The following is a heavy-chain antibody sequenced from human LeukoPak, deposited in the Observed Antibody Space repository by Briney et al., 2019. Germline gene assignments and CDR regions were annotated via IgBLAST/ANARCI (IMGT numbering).Heavy chain of an antibody. CDR2: INPNSGGT. J-gene: IGHJ5*02. V-gene: IGHV1-2*06. CDR3: ARDLYDSSGYYLNWFDP. D-gene: IGHD3-22*01. CDR1: GYTFTGYY. Sequence: ASVEVSCKASGYTFTGYYMHWVRQAPGQGLEWMGRINPNSGGTNYAQKFQGRVTMTRDTSISTAYMELSRLRSDDTAVYYCARDLYDSSGYYLNWFDPWGQGALVTVSS.